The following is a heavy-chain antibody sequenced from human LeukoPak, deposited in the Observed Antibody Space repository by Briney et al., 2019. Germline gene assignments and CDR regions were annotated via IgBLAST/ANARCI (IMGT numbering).Heavy chain of an antibody. J-gene: IGHJ5*02. Sequence: GASVKVSCKASGYTFTSYFMHWVRQAPGQGLEWMGIINPSGGSTRYAQKFQGRVTMTRDMSTSTVYMELSSLRSEDTAVYYCARDVRHRYCSSTSCYRGWFDPWGQGTLVTVSS. CDR1: GYTFTSYF. CDR2: INPSGGST. V-gene: IGHV1-46*01. CDR3: ARDVRHRYCSSTSCYRGWFDP. D-gene: IGHD2-2*01.